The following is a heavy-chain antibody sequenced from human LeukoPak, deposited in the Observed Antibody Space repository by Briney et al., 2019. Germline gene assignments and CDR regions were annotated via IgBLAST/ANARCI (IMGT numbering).Heavy chain of an antibody. J-gene: IGHJ6*03. V-gene: IGHV3-21*01. CDR3: ASYVWGYCSSTSCSSPTRYYYMDV. CDR1: GFTFSSYS. Sequence: GGSLRLSCAASGFTFSSYSMNWVRQAPGKGLEWVSSISSSSSYIYYADSVKGRFTISRDNAKNSLYLQMNSLRAEDTAVYYCASYVWGYCSSTSCSSPTRYYYMDVWGKGTTVTVSS. CDR2: ISSSSSYI. D-gene: IGHD2-2*01.